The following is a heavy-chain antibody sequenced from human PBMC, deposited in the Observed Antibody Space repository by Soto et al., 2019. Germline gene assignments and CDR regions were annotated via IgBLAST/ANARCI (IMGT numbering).Heavy chain of an antibody. D-gene: IGHD1-20*01. CDR3: AKDRRITRTTWGDYMDV. Sequence: GGSLRLSCVASGFTFSSYGMHWVRQAPGKGLEWVAVTSYDGSNKYYVDSVKGRFTISRDNSKNTLYLQMNSLRAEDTAVYYCAKDRRITRTTWGDYMDVWGKGTTVTVSS. V-gene: IGHV3-30*18. CDR1: GFTFSSYG. CDR2: TSYDGSNK. J-gene: IGHJ6*03.